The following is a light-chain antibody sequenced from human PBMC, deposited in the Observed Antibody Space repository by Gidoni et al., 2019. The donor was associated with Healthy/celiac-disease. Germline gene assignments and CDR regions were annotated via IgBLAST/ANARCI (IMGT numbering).Light chain of an antibody. Sequence: QSALTQPASVSGSPGKSITIPCTGTSSDVGSYNLVSWYQQHPGKAPKLMIYEVSKRPSGVSNRFSGSKSGNTASLTISGLQAEDEADYYCCSYAGSSTPFVFGTGTKVTVL. V-gene: IGLV2-23*02. CDR3: CSYAGSSTPFV. CDR1: SSDVGSYNL. J-gene: IGLJ1*01. CDR2: EVS.